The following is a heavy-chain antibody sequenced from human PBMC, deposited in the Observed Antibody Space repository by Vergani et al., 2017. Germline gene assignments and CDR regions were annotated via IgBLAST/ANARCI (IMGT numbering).Heavy chain of an antibody. CDR3: ARLSRGDYGSSG. D-gene: IGHD3-22*01. V-gene: IGHV3-21*01. Sequence: EVQLVESGGGLVKPGGSLRLSCAASGFTFSSYSMNWVRQAPGKGLEWVSSISSSSSYIYYADSVEGRFTISRDNAKNSLYLQMNSRRAEDTAVYYCARLSRGDYGSSGWGQGTLVTVSS. J-gene: IGHJ4*01. CDR2: ISSSSSYI. CDR1: GFTFSSYS.